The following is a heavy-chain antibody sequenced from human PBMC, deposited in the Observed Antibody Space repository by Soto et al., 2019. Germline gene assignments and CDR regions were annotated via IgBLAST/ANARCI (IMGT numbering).Heavy chain of an antibody. D-gene: IGHD6-19*01. J-gene: IGHJ4*02. CDR3: AKDRVALARMGYFDY. Sequence: EVQLLESGGGLGQPGGSLRLSCAAAGFTFSSYPMSWVRQAPGRGLEWVSFVSSSGSRTHYADSVKGRFTISRDNSKSTLFLQMTSLRAEDTAIYYCAKDRVALARMGYFDYWGQGALVTVSS. CDR2: VSSSGSRT. CDR1: GFTFSSYP. V-gene: IGHV3-23*03.